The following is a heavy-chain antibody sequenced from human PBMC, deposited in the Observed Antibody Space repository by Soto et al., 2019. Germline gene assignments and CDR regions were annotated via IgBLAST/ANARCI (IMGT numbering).Heavy chain of an antibody. CDR3: ARGAAAAGTYYFDA. CDR1: GFTFNNYW. J-gene: IGHJ4*02. CDR2: IKKDGSEK. Sequence: GGSLRLSCAASGFTFNNYWMSWVRQAPGKGLEWVANIKKDGSEKYYVDSVKGRFTISRDNSKNSLFLQMNSLRAEDTAVYYCARGAAAAGTYYFDAWGQGSLVTVSS. V-gene: IGHV3-7*01. D-gene: IGHD6-13*01.